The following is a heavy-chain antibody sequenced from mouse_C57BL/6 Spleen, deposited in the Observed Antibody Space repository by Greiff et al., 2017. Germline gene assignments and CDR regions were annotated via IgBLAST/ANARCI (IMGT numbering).Heavy chain of an antibody. V-gene: IGHV1-26*01. J-gene: IGHJ3*01. Sequence: EVQLQQSGPELVKPGASVKISCKASGYTFTDYYMNWVKQSHGKSLEWIGDINPNNGGTSYNQKFKGKATLTVDTSSSTAYMELSSLTSEDSAVYYCARSGYGSSFAYWGQGTLVTVSA. D-gene: IGHD1-1*01. CDR3: ARSGYGSSFAY. CDR2: INPNNGGT. CDR1: GYTFTDYY.